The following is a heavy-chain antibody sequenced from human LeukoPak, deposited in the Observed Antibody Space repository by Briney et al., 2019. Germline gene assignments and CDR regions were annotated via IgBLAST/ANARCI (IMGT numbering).Heavy chain of an antibody. Sequence: ASVEVSCKASGYTFTGYYFHWVRQAPGQGLEWMGWINPNSGGTNYAQKFQGRVTMTRDTSINTAYMELSRLRFEDTAVYYCASYSGSYNYWGQGTLVTVAS. J-gene: IGHJ4*02. V-gene: IGHV1-2*02. CDR3: ASYSGSYNY. D-gene: IGHD1-26*01. CDR1: GYTFTGYY. CDR2: INPNSGGT.